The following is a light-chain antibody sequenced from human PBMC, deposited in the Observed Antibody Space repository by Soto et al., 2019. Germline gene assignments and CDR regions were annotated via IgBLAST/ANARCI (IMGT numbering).Light chain of an antibody. Sequence: EFVLTQFPGTLSLSPGERATLSCRASQSVSSSYLAWYQQKPGQAPRLLIYGASSRATGIPDRFSGSGSGTDFTLTISRLEPEDFAVYYCQQYGSSPRTFGQGTKVDIK. CDR2: GAS. CDR1: QSVSSSY. V-gene: IGKV3-20*01. CDR3: QQYGSSPRT. J-gene: IGKJ1*01.